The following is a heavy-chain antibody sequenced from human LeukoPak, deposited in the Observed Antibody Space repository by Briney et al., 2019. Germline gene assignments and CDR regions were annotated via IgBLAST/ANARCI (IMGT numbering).Heavy chain of an antibody. Sequence: PGGSLRLSCAASGFTVISHYMRWVRQAPGKGLDWVSVIYRGDGTHYADSVKGRFTISRDNSKNTVYLQMNSLSVEDTAVYYCARDIGGTVEVATMNYWGQGTLVTVSS. CDR3: ARDIGGTVEVATMNY. CDR1: GFTVISHY. V-gene: IGHV3-66*01. J-gene: IGHJ4*02. CDR2: IYRGDGT. D-gene: IGHD5-24*01.